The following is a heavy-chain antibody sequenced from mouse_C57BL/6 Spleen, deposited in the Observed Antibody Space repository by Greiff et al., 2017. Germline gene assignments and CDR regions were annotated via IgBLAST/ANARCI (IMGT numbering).Heavy chain of an antibody. CDR3: TRQGRDGSSLFAY. J-gene: IGHJ3*01. Sequence: QVQLQQSGAELVRPGPSVTLSCKASGYTFTDYEMHWVKQTPVHGLEWIGAIDPETGGTAYNQKFKGKAILTADKSSSTAFMELRSLTSEDSAVYYCTRQGRDGSSLFAYWGQGTLVTVSA. V-gene: IGHV1-15*01. D-gene: IGHD1-1*01. CDR2: IDPETGGT. CDR1: GYTFTDYE.